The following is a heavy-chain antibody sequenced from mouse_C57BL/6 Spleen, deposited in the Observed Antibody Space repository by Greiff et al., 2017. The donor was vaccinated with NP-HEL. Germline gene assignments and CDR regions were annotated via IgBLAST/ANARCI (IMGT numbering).Heavy chain of an antibody. J-gene: IGHJ3*01. Sequence: VQLQQSGAELVRPGASVTLSCKASGYTFTDYEMHWVKQTPVHGLEWIGAIDPETGGTAYNQKFKGKAILTADKSSSTAYMELRSLTSADSAVLSSPRLYYDYAWFAYWGQGTLVTVSA. CDR2: IDPETGGT. CDR1: GYTFTDYE. CDR3: PRLYYDYAWFAY. D-gene: IGHD2-4*01. V-gene: IGHV1-15*01.